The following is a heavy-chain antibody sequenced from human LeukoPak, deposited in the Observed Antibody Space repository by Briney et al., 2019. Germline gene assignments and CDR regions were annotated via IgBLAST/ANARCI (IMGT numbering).Heavy chain of an antibody. CDR3: AKSGSGYYI. D-gene: IGHD3-3*01. Sequence: GGSLRLSCAASGFTFSSYGMSWVRQAPGKGLEWVSAISGSGDSTYYADSVKGRFTISRDNSKSTLYLQMNSLRAEDTAIYYCAKSGSGYYIWGQGTLVTVSS. J-gene: IGHJ4*02. CDR1: GFTFSSYG. V-gene: IGHV3-23*01. CDR2: ISGSGDST.